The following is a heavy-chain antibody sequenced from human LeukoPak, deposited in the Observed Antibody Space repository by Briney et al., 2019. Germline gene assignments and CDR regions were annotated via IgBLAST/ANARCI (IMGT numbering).Heavy chain of an antibody. CDR2: ISAYNGNT. CDR1: GGTFSSYA. CDR3: ARDSPVGSGSYYPVSY. D-gene: IGHD3-10*01. J-gene: IGHJ4*02. Sequence: ASVKVSCKASGGTFSSYAISWVRQAPGQGLEWMGWISAYNGNTNYAQKLQGRVTMTTDTSTSTAYMELRSLRSDDTAVYYCARDSPVGSGSYYPVSYWGQGTLVTVSS. V-gene: IGHV1-18*01.